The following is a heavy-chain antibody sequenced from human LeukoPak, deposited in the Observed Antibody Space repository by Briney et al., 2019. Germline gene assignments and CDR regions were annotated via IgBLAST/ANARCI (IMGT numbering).Heavy chain of an antibody. Sequence: SETLSLTRTVSGGSISSSSYYWGWIRQPPGKGLEWIGSIYYSGSTYYNPSLKSRVTISVDTSKNRFSLKLSSVTAADTAVYYCARDFRGDYYYYMDVWGKGTTVTVSS. J-gene: IGHJ6*03. CDR3: ARDFRGDYYYYMDV. CDR1: GGSISSSSYY. V-gene: IGHV4-39*07. CDR2: IYYSGST.